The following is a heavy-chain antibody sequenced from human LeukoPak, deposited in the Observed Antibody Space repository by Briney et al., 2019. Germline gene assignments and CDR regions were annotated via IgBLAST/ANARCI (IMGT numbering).Heavy chain of an antibody. CDR1: GGSISSGGYY. J-gene: IGHJ4*02. CDR3: ARGSVLRTDLDY. CDR2: IYYSGST. V-gene: IGHV4-31*03. D-gene: IGHD2/OR15-2a*01. Sequence: RPSQTLSLTCTVSGGSISSGGYYWSWIRQHPGKGLEWIGYIYYSGSTYYNPSLKSRVTISVDTSKNQFSLKLSSVTAADTAVYYCARGSVLRTDLDYWGQGTLVTVSS.